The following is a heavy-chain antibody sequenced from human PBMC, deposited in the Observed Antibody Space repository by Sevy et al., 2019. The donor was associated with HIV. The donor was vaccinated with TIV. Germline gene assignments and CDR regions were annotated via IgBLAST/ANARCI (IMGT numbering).Heavy chain of an antibody. J-gene: IGHJ4*02. D-gene: IGHD6-13*01. CDR1: GFSFSDYY. CDR3: ARVRVVAADYYFDY. Sequence: GGYLRLSCAASGFSFSDYYMTWIRQAPGKGLEWVSYISSGSRYTNYADSVKGRFAISRDNAENSLYLQMSSLRAEDTAVYYCARVRVVAADYYFDYWGQGTQVTVSS. CDR2: ISSGSRYT. V-gene: IGHV3-11*06.